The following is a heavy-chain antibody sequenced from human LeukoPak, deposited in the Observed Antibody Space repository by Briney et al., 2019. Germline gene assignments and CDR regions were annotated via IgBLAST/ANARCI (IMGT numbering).Heavy chain of an antibody. CDR3: ARGIDDILTGRRFDY. D-gene: IGHD3-9*01. J-gene: IGHJ4*02. CDR1: GCSISSCGYY. V-gene: IGHV4-31*03. CDR2: IYYSGST. Sequence: PSQTLSLTCTVSGCSISSCGYYWRWLRQHPGKGLEWSGCIYYSGSTYYNPSLTSRVTISVDTSKHQSPLKLSSVTAADPAVYYCARGIDDILTGRRFDYWGQGTLVTVSS.